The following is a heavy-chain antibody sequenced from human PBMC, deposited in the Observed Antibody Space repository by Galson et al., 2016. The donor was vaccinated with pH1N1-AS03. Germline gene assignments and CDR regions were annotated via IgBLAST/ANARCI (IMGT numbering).Heavy chain of an antibody. V-gene: IGHV4-39*07. Sequence: SEPLSLTCTVSGDSISSSTYYWGWIPQPPGKGLEWIGSIYSSGSTYYNPSLKSRVTTSVDTSKNQFSLKLSSVTAADTAVYYCARRHAYDSSGYYYVGYFDYWGQGTLVTVSS. J-gene: IGHJ4*02. CDR1: GDSISSSTYY. D-gene: IGHD3-22*01. CDR2: IYSSGST. CDR3: ARRHAYDSSGYYYVGYFDY.